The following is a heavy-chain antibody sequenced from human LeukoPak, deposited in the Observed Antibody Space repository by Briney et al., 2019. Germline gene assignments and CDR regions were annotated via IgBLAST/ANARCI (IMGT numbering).Heavy chain of an antibody. D-gene: IGHD3-3*01. CDR2: ISYDGSNK. Sequence: GGSLRLSCAASGFTFSSYGMHWVRQAPGKGLEWVAVISYDGSNKYYADSVKGRFTISRDNSKNTLYLQMNSLRAEDTAVYYCARDRPHYDFWSGYQPRYYMDVWGKGTTVTVSS. CDR3: ARDRPHYDFWSGYQPRYYMDV. V-gene: IGHV3-30*19. CDR1: GFTFSSYG. J-gene: IGHJ6*03.